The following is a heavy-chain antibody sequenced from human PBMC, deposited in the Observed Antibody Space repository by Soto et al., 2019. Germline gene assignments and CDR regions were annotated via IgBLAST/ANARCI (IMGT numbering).Heavy chain of an antibody. D-gene: IGHD5-12*01. CDR1: GGSISSGGYS. CDR2: IYHSGST. J-gene: IGHJ4*02. CDR3: ARGSVEMATMLDY. Sequence: PSETLSLTCAVSGGSISSGGYSWSWIRQPPGKGLEWIGYIYHSGSTYYNPSLKSRVTISVDRSKNQFSLKLSSVTAADTAVYYCARGSVEMATMLDYWGQGTLVNRLL. V-gene: IGHV4-30-2*01.